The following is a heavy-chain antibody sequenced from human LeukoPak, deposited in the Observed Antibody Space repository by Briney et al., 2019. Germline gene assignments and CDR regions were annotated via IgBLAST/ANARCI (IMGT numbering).Heavy chain of an antibody. CDR3: AKDRRSGTENGIDV. CDR2: ISDSGGST. D-gene: IGHD3-3*01. V-gene: IGHV3-23*01. J-gene: IGHJ6*02. Sequence: AGSLRLSCAASGFTFSSYAMTWVRQAPGKGLEWVSSISDSGGSTYYADSVKGRFTISRDNSRNTLYLQMSSLRAEDTAIYYCAKDRRSGTENGIDVWAQGTTVTVSS. CDR1: GFTFSSYA.